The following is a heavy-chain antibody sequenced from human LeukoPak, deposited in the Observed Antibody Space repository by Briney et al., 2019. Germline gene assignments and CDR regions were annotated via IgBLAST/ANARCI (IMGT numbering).Heavy chain of an antibody. CDR1: GFTFSSYA. J-gene: IGHJ4*02. CDR2: ISGSGGST. Sequence: GGSLRLSCAASGFTFSSYAMHWVRQAPGKGLEWVSAISGSGGSTYYADSVKGRFTISRDNSKNTLYLQMNSLRAEDTAVYYCAKWQSYSSGPIFDYWGQGTLVTVSS. D-gene: IGHD6-19*01. CDR3: AKWQSYSSGPIFDY. V-gene: IGHV3-23*01.